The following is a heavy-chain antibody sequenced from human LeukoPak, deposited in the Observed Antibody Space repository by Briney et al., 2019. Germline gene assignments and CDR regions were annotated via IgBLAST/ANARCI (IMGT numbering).Heavy chain of an antibody. CDR3: ARGVLLWFGELLPFDY. Sequence: PSQTLSLTCTVSGGSISSGGYYWSWIRQHPGKGLEWIGYTYYSGSTYYNPSLKSRVTISVDTSKNQFSLKLSSVTAADTAVYYCARGVLLWFGELLPFDYWGQGTLVTVSS. CDR1: GGSISSGGYY. V-gene: IGHV4-31*03. CDR2: TYYSGST. J-gene: IGHJ4*02. D-gene: IGHD3-10*01.